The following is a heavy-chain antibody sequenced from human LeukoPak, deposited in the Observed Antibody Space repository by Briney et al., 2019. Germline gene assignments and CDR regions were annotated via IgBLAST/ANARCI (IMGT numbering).Heavy chain of an antibody. Sequence: PGGSLRLSCAASGFTFSSYNMNWVRQAPGKGLEWVSSISPTSSYISYADSVKGRFTISRDNAKNSLYLQMNSLRAEDTAVYYCAELGITMIGGVWGKGTTVTISS. V-gene: IGHV3-21*01. CDR3: AELGITMIGGV. D-gene: IGHD3-10*02. J-gene: IGHJ6*04. CDR1: GFTFSSYN. CDR2: ISPTSSYI.